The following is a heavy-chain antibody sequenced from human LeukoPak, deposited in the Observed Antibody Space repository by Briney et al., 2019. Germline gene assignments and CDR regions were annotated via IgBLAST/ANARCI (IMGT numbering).Heavy chain of an antibody. J-gene: IGHJ4*02. CDR2: IIPIFGAA. CDR1: GGTSRNYV. CDR3: ARDKGSGSWPYYFDY. Sequence: SVKVSCKASGGTSRNYVISWVRQAPGQGLEWMGGIIPIFGAANYAQKFQGRVTITADESTSTAYMELSSLRSEDTAVYYCARDKGSGSWPYYFDYWGQGTLVTVSS. V-gene: IGHV1-69*13. D-gene: IGHD1-26*01.